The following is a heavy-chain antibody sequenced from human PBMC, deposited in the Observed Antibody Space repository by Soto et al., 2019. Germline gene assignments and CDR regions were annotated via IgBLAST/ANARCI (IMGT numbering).Heavy chain of an antibody. J-gene: IGHJ4*02. V-gene: IGHV3-23*01. D-gene: IGHD6-13*01. CDR3: AKGRTYLAARLMFDY. CDR2: ISGSGGST. Sequence: EVQLLESGGGLVQPGGSLRLSCAASGVTFSSYAMSWVRQAPGKGLEWVSAISGSGGSTYYADSVKGRFTISRDNSKNTLYLQMTSLRAEDTAVYYCAKGRTYLAARLMFDYWGQGTLVTVSS. CDR1: GVTFSSYA.